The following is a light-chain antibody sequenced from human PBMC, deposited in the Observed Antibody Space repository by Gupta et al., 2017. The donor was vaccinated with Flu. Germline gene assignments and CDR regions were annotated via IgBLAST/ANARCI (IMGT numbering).Light chain of an antibody. V-gene: IGKV3-15*01. CDR2: GAS. CDR3: QQYNNWPPLT. Sequence: EIMMTQSPAILSVSPGERVTLSCRASHSVSSNLAWYQQKPGHPPRLLIYGASTRANGIPARFSGSGYGTEFTLTVSSLQSEDFGVYYCQQYNNWPPLTFGGGTKVEIK. J-gene: IGKJ4*01. CDR1: HSVSSN.